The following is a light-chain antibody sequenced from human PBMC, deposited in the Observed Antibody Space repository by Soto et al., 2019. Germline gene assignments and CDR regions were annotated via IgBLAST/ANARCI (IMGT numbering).Light chain of an antibody. CDR3: QHYNSYSEA. CDR2: KAS. CDR1: QTISSS. J-gene: IGKJ1*01. Sequence: DIQMTQSPSTLSGSVGDRVTITFRASQTISSSLAWYQQKPGKAPKLLIYKASTLKSGVPSRCRGSGSGTEFTLTISSLQPDDFATYYCQHYNSYSEAFGQGTKVDIK. V-gene: IGKV1-5*03.